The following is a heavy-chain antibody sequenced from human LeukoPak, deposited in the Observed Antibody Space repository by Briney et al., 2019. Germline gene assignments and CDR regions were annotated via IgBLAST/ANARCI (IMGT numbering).Heavy chain of an antibody. CDR1: GFTFSSYE. D-gene: IGHD2-15*01. CDR3: ARGRPADIVVVVASSNFDY. CDR2: ISSSGSTI. J-gene: IGHJ4*02. V-gene: IGHV3-48*03. Sequence: GGSLRLSRAASGFTFSSYEMNWVRQAPGKGLEWVSYISSSGSTIYYADSVKGRFTISRDNAKNSLYLQMNSLRAEDTAVYYCARGRPADIVVVVASSNFDYWGQGTLVTVSS.